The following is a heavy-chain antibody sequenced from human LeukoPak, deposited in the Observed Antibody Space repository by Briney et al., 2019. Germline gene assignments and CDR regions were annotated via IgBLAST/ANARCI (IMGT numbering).Heavy chain of an antibody. D-gene: IGHD6-13*01. J-gene: IGHJ4*02. Sequence: GGSLRLPCAASGFTFSSYWMHWVRQAPGKGLLWVSRINSDGSSTSYADSVKGRFTISRDNAKNTLYLQMNSLRAEDTAVYYCARRIAAAAAPYYFDYWGQGTLVTVSS. V-gene: IGHV3-74*01. CDR3: ARRIAAAAAPYYFDY. CDR2: INSDGSST. CDR1: GFTFSSYW.